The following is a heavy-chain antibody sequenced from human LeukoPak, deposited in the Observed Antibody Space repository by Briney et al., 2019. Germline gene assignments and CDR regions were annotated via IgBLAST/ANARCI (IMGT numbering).Heavy chain of an antibody. Sequence: ASVKVSCKVSGYTLTDLSMHWVRQAPGKGLEWMGGFDPEDGETIHAQKFQGRVTMTEDTSTDTAYMELSSLRSDDTAVYYCAPPWAGNYSDYWGQGPLVTVSS. V-gene: IGHV1-24*01. CDR2: FDPEDGET. CDR1: GYTLTDLS. CDR3: APPWAGNYSDY. D-gene: IGHD6-19*01. J-gene: IGHJ4*02.